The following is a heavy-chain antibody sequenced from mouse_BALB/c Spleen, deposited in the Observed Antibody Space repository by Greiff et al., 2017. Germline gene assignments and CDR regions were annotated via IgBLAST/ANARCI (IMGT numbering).Heavy chain of an antibody. D-gene: IGHD1-1*01. CDR3: AREGDGSSYPYFDY. Sequence: EVKLMESGPGLVKPSQSLSLTCSVTGYSITSGYYWNWIRQFPGNKLEWMGYISYDGSNNYNPSLKNRISITRDTSKNQFFLKLNSVTTEDTATYYCAREGDGSSYPYFDYWGQGTTLTVSS. CDR2: ISYDGSN. CDR1: GYSITSGYY. V-gene: IGHV3-6*02. J-gene: IGHJ2*01.